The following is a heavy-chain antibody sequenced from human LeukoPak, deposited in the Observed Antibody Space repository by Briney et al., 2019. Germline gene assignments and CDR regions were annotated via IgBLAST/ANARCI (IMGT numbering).Heavy chain of an antibody. D-gene: IGHD6-13*01. CDR2: ISDSGNT. V-gene: IGHV3-23*01. CDR3: ANGGIAAAS. CDR1: GFTLSSYA. Sequence: GGSLRLSCAASGFTLSSYAMSWVRQAPGKGLEWVSAISDSGNTYHADSVKGRFTISRDNSKNTVYLQMNSLRVEDTAVYYCANGGIAAASWGQGTLVTVSS. J-gene: IGHJ4*02.